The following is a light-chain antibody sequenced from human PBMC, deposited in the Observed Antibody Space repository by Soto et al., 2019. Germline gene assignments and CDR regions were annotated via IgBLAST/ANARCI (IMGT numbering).Light chain of an antibody. CDR2: VAS. V-gene: IGKV1-9*01. CDR1: QGISSC. Sequence: DIQLTQSPSFLSASVGDRVTITCRASQGISSCLAWYQQKPGKAPKLLIYVASTLQSGVPSRFSRSVSGTAFALTISSLQPEDFATYYCQQDNNYPLTFGGGTKVEIK. J-gene: IGKJ4*01. CDR3: QQDNNYPLT.